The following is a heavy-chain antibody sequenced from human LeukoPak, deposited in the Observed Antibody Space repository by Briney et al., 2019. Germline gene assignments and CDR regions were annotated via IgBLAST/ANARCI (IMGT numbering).Heavy chain of an antibody. J-gene: IGHJ6*02. CDR2: INPNSGGT. D-gene: IGHD2-2*01. CDR3: ARDGREDIVVVPAAFYYYYYGMDV. CDR1: VYTFTGCY. Sequence: GASVKVSCKASVYTFTGCYMHWVRQAPGQGLEWMGWINPNSGGTNYAQKFQGRVTMTRDTSISTAYMELSRLRSDDTAVYYCARDGREDIVVVPAAFYYYYYGMDVWGQGTTVTVSS. V-gene: IGHV1-2*02.